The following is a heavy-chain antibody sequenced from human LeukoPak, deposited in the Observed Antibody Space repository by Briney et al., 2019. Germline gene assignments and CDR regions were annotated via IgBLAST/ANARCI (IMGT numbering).Heavy chain of an antibody. D-gene: IGHD6-6*01. CDR2: INHSGST. CDR3: ARGEGAARHWFDP. J-gene: IGHJ5*02. CDR1: GGSFSGYY. Sequence: SETLSLTCAVYGGSFSGYYWSWIRQPPGKGLEWIGEINHSGSTNYNPSLKSRVTISVDTSKNQFSLKLSSVTAADTAVYYCARGEGAARHWFDPWGQGTLVTVSS. V-gene: IGHV4-34*01.